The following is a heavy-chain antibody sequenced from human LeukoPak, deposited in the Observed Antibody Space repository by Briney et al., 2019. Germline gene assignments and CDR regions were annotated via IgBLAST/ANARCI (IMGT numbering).Heavy chain of an antibody. Sequence: SETLSLTCTVSGYSISSGYYWGWIRQPPGKGLEWIGSIYYSGSTYYSPSLKSRVTISVDTSKNQFSLKLSSVTAADAAVYYCASTTKWERNFDYWGQGTLVTVSS. CDR3: ASTTKWERNFDY. V-gene: IGHV4-38-2*02. J-gene: IGHJ4*02. CDR1: GYSISSGYY. CDR2: IYYSGST. D-gene: IGHD1-26*01.